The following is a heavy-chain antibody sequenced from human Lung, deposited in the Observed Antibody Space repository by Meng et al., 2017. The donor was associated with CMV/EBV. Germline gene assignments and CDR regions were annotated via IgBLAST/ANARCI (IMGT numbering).Heavy chain of an antibody. Sequence: QVQLVQSGSELNKPGASVKGFCKASGYTFSTYTINWVRQAHGRGLEWMGWISTNTGTPTYTQGFTGRFVFSLDTSVSTAYLQISSLKAEDTAVYYCARGGNFDPWGQGTLVTVSS. CDR1: GYTFSTYT. J-gene: IGHJ5*02. CDR3: ARGGNFDP. D-gene: IGHD2/OR15-2a*01. CDR2: ISTNTGTP. V-gene: IGHV7-4-1*02.